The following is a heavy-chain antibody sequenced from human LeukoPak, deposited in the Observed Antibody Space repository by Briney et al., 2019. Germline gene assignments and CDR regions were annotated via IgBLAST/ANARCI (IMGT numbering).Heavy chain of an antibody. CDR1: GGTFSSYA. V-gene: IGHV1-69*05. D-gene: IGHD4/OR15-4a*01. CDR2: IIPIFGTA. J-gene: IGHJ6*03. CDR3: ARTIVALLTTYYMDV. Sequence: SVTVSCKASGGTFSSYAISWVRQAPGQGLEWMAGIIPIFGTANYAQKFQGRVTITTEESTSTAYMELSSLRSEDTAVYYCARTIVALLTTYYMDVWGKGTTVTVSS.